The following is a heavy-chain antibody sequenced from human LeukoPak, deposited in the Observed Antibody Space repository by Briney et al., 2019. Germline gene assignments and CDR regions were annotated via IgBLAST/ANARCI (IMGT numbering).Heavy chain of an antibody. Sequence: ASVKVSCKASGGTFNSYAISWVRQAPGQGLEWMGGIIPIFGTANYAQKVQGRVTITTDTSTSTAYMELRSLRSDDTAVYYCARVYEGTVVRYNWFDPWGQGTLVTVSS. V-gene: IGHV1-69*05. CDR2: IIPIFGTA. CDR1: GGTFNSYA. D-gene: IGHD4-23*01. CDR3: ARVYEGTVVRYNWFDP. J-gene: IGHJ5*02.